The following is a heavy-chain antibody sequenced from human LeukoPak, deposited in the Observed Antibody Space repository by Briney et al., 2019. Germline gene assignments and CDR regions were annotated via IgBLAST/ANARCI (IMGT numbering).Heavy chain of an antibody. V-gene: IGHV5-51*01. CDR2: IYPGDSDT. CDR3: ARRSYSYDGSGYYSFAY. CDR1: GYRFTSHW. D-gene: IGHD3-22*01. Sequence: GESLKISRKGSGYRFTSHWIGWVRQMPGKGLACMGIIYPGDSDTRYSPSFQGQVTISVDKSIGTAYLQWSSLKASDTEMYYCARRSYSYDGSGYYSFAYWGEGTLVTVSS. J-gene: IGHJ4*02.